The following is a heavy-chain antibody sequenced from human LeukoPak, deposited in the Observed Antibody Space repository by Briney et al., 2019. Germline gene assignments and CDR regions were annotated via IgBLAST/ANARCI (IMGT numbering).Heavy chain of an antibody. CDR1: GGSISSGDYY. V-gene: IGHV4-39*07. Sequence: PSETLSLTCTVSGGSISSGDYYWSWIRQPPGKGLEWIGEINHSGSTNYNPSLKSRVTISVDTSKNQFSLKLSSVTAADTAVYYCARGTTVTPGRPPGVIEYWGQGTLVTVSS. J-gene: IGHJ4*02. CDR2: INHSGST. CDR3: ARGTTVTPGRPPGVIEY. D-gene: IGHD4-17*01.